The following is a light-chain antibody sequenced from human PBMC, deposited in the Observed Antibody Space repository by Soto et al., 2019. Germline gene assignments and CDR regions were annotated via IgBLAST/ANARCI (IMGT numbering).Light chain of an antibody. J-gene: IGKJ5*01. CDR1: QTISSW. V-gene: IGKV1-5*03. Sequence: DIQMTQSPSSLSASVGDRFTITCRSSQTISSWLAWYQQKPGKAPKLLIYKASTLKSGVPSRFSGSGSGTEFTLTISSLQPDDFATYYCQQYNTYSTFGQGTRLEIK. CDR2: KAS. CDR3: QQYNTYST.